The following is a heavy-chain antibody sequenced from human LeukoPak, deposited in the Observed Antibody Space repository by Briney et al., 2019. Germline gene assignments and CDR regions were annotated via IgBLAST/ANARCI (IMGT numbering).Heavy chain of an antibody. V-gene: IGHV4-59*01. Sequence: PSETLSLTCTVSGGSISSYYWSWIRQPPGKGLEWIGYIYYSGNTNYNPSLKSRVTMSVDTSKNQFSLKLSSVTAADTAVYYCARDTVGADYWGQGTLVTVSS. CDR3: ARDTVGADY. D-gene: IGHD1-26*01. CDR2: IYYSGNT. J-gene: IGHJ4*02. CDR1: GGSISSYY.